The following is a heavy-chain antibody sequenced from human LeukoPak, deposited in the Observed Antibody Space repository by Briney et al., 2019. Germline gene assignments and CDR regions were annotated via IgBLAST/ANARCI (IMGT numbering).Heavy chain of an antibody. D-gene: IGHD3-22*01. CDR2: FPYTGRN. CDR3: ARLLDNDISGDPDTFDV. CDR1: GGSLSGHY. J-gene: IGHJ3*01. V-gene: IGHV4-59*11. Sequence: SETLSLTCSVYGGSLSGHYWSCIRQPPGGRREWSGSFPYTGRNKYNTYLQSRVTISIDTSKSQFSLKLTSVTSADTAVYSCARLLDNDISGDPDTFDVWGQGTTVIVSS.